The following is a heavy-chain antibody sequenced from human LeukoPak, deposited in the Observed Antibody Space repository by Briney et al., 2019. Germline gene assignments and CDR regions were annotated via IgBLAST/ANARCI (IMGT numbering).Heavy chain of an antibody. V-gene: IGHV3-33*06. Sequence: QPGRSLRLSCAASGFTFNSYGMHWVRQAPGKGLEWVTVIWYDGSNKYYADSVKGRFTTSRYNSKNTLYLQMNSLRAEDTAVYYCAKDFGYSRSWDNWFHPGGEGTLVSVSS. CDR2: IWYDGSNK. CDR1: GFTFNSYG. CDR3: AKDFGYSRSWDNWFHP. J-gene: IGHJ5*02. D-gene: IGHD6-13*01.